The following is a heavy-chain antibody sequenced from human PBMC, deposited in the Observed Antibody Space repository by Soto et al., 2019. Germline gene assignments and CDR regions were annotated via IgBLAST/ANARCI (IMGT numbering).Heavy chain of an antibody. J-gene: IGHJ6*02. CDR3: AFLDYYYYGMDV. V-gene: IGHV4-4*02. Sequence: PSEILSLTCAVSGGSISSSNWWSWVRQPPGKGLEWIGEIYHSGSTNYNPSLKSRVTISVDKSKNQFSLKLSSVTAADTSVYYCAFLDYYYYGMDVWGQGTTVTVSS. CDR2: IYHSGST. CDR1: GGSISSSNW.